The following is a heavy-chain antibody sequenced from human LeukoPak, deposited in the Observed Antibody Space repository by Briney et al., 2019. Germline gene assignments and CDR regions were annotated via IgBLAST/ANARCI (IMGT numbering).Heavy chain of an antibody. CDR1: GGSISSGGYS. J-gene: IGHJ4*02. Sequence: SETLSLTCAVSGGSISSGGYSWSWIRQPPGKGLEWIGYIYHSGSTYYNPSLKSRVTISVDRSKNQFSLKLSSVTAADTAVYYCAALWSGYYGRLDYWGQGTLVTVSS. CDR3: AALWSGYYGRLDY. CDR2: IYHSGST. D-gene: IGHD3-3*01. V-gene: IGHV4-30-2*01.